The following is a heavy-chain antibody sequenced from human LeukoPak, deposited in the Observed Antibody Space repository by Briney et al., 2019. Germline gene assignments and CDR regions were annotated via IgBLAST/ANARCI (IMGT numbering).Heavy chain of an antibody. V-gene: IGHV3-23*01. Sequence: GGSLRLSCAASGFTFSSYAMHWVRQAPGKGLEWVAVISASGASAYHADSVKGRFTISRDNIENTLYLQGSRLRAEDTAVYYCAKGEYCGGDCFSLFGWFDPWGQGTLVTVSS. CDR2: ISASGASA. CDR1: GFTFSSYA. J-gene: IGHJ5*02. CDR3: AKGEYCGGDCFSLFGWFDP. D-gene: IGHD2-21*02.